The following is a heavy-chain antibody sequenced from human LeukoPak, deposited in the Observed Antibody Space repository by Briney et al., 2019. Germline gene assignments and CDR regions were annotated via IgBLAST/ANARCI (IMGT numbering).Heavy chain of an antibody. J-gene: IGHJ4*02. CDR3: ARGRRRHCSSTSCYNLSYFDY. D-gene: IGHD2-2*02. Sequence: PSETLSLTCAVYGGSFSGYYWSWIRQPPGKGLEWTGEINHSGSTNYNPSLKSRVTISVDTSKNQFSLKLSSVTAADTAVYYCARGRRRHCSSTSCYNLSYFDYWGQGTLVTDSS. V-gene: IGHV4-34*01. CDR1: GGSFSGYY. CDR2: INHSGST.